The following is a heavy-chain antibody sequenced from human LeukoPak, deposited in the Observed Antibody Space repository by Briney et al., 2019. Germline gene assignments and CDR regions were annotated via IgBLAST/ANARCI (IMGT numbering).Heavy chain of an antibody. D-gene: IGHD3-16*01. J-gene: IGHJ4*02. Sequence: SETLSLTCAVYGGSFSGYYWSWIRQPPGKGLEWIGEINHSGSTNYNPSLKSRVTISVDTSKNQFSLKLSSVTAADTAVYYCASGAYYDYVWGSRFDYWGQGTLVTVSS. CDR2: INHSGST. CDR1: GGSFSGYY. CDR3: ASGAYYDYVWGSRFDY. V-gene: IGHV4-34*01.